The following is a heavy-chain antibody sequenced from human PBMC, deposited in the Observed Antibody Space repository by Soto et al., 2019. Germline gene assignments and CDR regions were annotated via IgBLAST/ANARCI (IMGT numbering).Heavy chain of an antibody. D-gene: IGHD2-2*02. CDR3: ASLLQVVPAAISSVGAFDL. CDR2: VIPMFGTA. Sequence: GASVKFSCKAYRGHFRSYAISWLREAPGQGLAWIGVVIPMFGTANYAQNFQGRVTIPADESTSTAYMELSSLRSEDTAVYYSASLLQVVPAAISSVGAFDLWGQGRMVTVSS. V-gene: IGHV1-69*13. CDR1: RGHFRSYA. J-gene: IGHJ3*01.